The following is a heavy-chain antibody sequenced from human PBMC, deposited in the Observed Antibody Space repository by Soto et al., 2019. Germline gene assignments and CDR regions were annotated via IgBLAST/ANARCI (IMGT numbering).Heavy chain of an antibody. CDR2: IKEDGTAK. D-gene: IGHD3-22*01. CDR1: GFTFSNSW. Sequence: GGSLRLSCSASGFTFSNSWMNWVRQAPGKGLEWVANIKEDGTAKYYLDSVKGRFTVSRDNVKNSLYLQMNSLRAEDTAMYYCTTDRGYLTFDYWGPGTLVTVSS. J-gene: IGHJ4*02. CDR3: TTDRGYLTFDY. V-gene: IGHV3-7*01.